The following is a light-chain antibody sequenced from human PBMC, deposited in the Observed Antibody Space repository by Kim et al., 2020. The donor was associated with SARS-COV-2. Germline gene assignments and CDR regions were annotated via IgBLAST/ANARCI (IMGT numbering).Light chain of an antibody. CDR1: QTVSIN. CDR3: QQYNNWPLFT. Sequence: SPGERATLSCRASQTVSINLAWYQHKPGQAPRRLISDASTRATGIPARFSGSGSGTEFTLTISSLQSEDFAIYYCQQYNNWPLFTFGPGTKVDIK. V-gene: IGKV3-15*01. CDR2: DAS. J-gene: IGKJ3*01.